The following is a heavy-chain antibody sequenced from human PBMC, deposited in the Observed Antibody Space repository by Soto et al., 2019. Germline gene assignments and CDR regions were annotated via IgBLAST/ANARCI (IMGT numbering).Heavy chain of an antibody. Sequence: SETLSLTCTVSGGSISSGGYYWSWIRQHPGKGLEWIGYIYYSGSTYYNPSLKSRVTISVDTSKNQFSLKLSSVTAADTAVYYCAREREGIYCSGGSCYSDWFDPWGQGTLVTVSS. D-gene: IGHD2-15*01. J-gene: IGHJ5*02. CDR2: IYYSGST. CDR3: AREREGIYCSGGSCYSDWFDP. CDR1: GGSISSGGYY. V-gene: IGHV4-31*03.